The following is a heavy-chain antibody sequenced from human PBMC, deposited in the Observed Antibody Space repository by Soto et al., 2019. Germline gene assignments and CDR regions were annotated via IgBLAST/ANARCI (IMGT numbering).Heavy chain of an antibody. CDR2: ISSSSSYI. Sequence: LRLSCAASGFTFSSYSMNWVRQAPGKGLDWVSSISSSSSYIYYADSVKGRFTISRDNAKNSLYLQMNSLRAEDAAVYYCAKDLVGSNADYYDYWGQGTLVTVSS. CDR1: GFTFSSYS. J-gene: IGHJ4*02. V-gene: IGHV3-21*04. CDR3: AKDLVGSNADYYDY. D-gene: IGHD2-15*01.